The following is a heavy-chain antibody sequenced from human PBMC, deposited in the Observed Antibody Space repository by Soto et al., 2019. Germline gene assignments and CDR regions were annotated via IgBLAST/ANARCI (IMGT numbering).Heavy chain of an antibody. D-gene: IGHD3-22*01. Sequence: QLQLQEPGPGLVKPSETLSLTCRVSDGSMNSDSSYWGWIRQPPGKGLEWIGVINHSGSTYHNLSLKARVTMSVDASRNQFSLKLTSMTAADTAVYYCARLGGYVSVGYYYLWDSWGQGTLVTVSS. CDR2: INHSGST. CDR3: ARLGGYVSVGYYYLWDS. V-gene: IGHV4-39*01. CDR1: DGSMNSDSSY. J-gene: IGHJ4*02.